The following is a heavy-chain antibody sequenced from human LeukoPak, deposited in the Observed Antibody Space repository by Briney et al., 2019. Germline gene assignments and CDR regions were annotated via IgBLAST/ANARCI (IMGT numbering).Heavy chain of an antibody. CDR2: AYYSGSA. Sequence: SETLSLTCTVSGGSISNYYWNWIRQPPGKGLEWIGYAYYSGSAYYNPSLKSRVTISVDTSKNQFSLKLSSVTAADTAVYYCARESTPMVVDYWGQGTLVTVSS. CDR1: GGSISNYY. V-gene: IGHV4-59*12. J-gene: IGHJ4*02. CDR3: ARESTPMVVDY. D-gene: IGHD5-18*01.